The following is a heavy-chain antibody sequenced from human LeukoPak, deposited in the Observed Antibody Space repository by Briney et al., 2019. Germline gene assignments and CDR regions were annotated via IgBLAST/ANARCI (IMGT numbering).Heavy chain of an antibody. CDR1: GGSISSTSYY. CDR3: ASLAYCGGDCYEAANWYFDL. D-gene: IGHD2-21*02. J-gene: IGHJ2*01. V-gene: IGHV4-39*07. Sequence: SETLSLTCTVSGGSISSTSYYWGWIRQPPGKGLEWIGSIYYSGSTNYNPSLKSRVTISVDTSKNQFSLKLGSVTAADTAVYYCASLAYCGGDCYEAANWYFDLWGRGTLVTVSS. CDR2: IYYSGST.